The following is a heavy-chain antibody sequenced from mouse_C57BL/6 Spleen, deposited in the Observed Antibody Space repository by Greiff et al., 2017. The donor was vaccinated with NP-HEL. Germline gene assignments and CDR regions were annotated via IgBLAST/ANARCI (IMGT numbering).Heavy chain of an antibody. V-gene: IGHV1-80*01. CDR3: ARMRYGSGYAMDY. CDR1: GYAFSSYW. Sequence: QVQLQQSGAELVKPGASVKISCKASGYAFSSYWMNWVKQRPGKGLEWIGQIYPGDGVTNYNGKFKGKATLTADKSSSTAYMQLSSLTSEDSAVYFCARMRYGSGYAMDYWGQGTSVTVSS. CDR2: IYPGDGVT. J-gene: IGHJ4*01. D-gene: IGHD1-1*01.